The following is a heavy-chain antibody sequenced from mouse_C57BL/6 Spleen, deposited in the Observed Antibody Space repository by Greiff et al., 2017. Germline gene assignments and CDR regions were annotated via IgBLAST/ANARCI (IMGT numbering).Heavy chain of an antibody. J-gene: IGHJ4*01. CDR3: ARVGPITTVVATDAMDY. CDR1: GFTFSDYG. V-gene: IGHV5-17*01. Sequence: EVMLVESGGGLVKPGGSLKLSCAASGFTFSDYGMHWVRQAPEKGLEWVAYISSGCSTIYYADTVQGRFTISRDNAKNTLFLQMTSLRSEDTAMYYCARVGPITTVVATDAMDYWGQGTSVTVSS. CDR2: ISSGCSTI. D-gene: IGHD1-1*01.